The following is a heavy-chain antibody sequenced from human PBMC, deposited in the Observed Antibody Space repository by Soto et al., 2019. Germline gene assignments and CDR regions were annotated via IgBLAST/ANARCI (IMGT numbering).Heavy chain of an antibody. V-gene: IGHV1-69*13. CDR1: GGTFSSYA. CDR2: IIPIFGTT. D-gene: IGHD3-3*01. J-gene: IGHJ3*02. CDR3: AREQGALLFGSAFEI. Sequence: GASVKVSCKASGGTFSSYAINWVRQAPGQGLEWMGGIIPIFGTTNYAQKFQGRVTLTEDESTSTTYMELNSLRSEDTAVYYCAREQGALLFGSAFEIWGQGTLVTVSS.